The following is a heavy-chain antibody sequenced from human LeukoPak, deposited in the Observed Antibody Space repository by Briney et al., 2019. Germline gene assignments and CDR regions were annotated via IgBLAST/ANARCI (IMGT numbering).Heavy chain of an antibody. V-gene: IGHV1-69*13. CDR2: IIPIFGTA. Sequence: VASVKVSCKASGGTFSSYAITWVRQAPGQGLEWMGGIIPIFGTANYAQKFQGRVTITADESTSTAYIELSSLRSEDTAVYYCARAGGYCSSTSCYSTDYWGQGTLVTVSS. J-gene: IGHJ4*02. CDR1: GGTFSSYA. CDR3: ARAGGYCSSTSCYSTDY. D-gene: IGHD2-2*02.